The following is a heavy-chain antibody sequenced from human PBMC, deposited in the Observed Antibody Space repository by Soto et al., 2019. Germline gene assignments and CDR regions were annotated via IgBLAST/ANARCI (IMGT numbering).Heavy chain of an antibody. CDR3: ARDASGGDYVPDY. Sequence: QVQLVESGGGVVQPGRSLRLSCAASGFSLTNYAMHWVRQAPGKGLEWVAVISYDGSKKYYADSVGGRFTISRDVSKNTLYLQMNSLRAEDTAPYYCARDASGGDYVPDYWGQGTVVTVSS. V-gene: IGHV3-30-3*01. D-gene: IGHD4-17*01. CDR2: ISYDGSKK. J-gene: IGHJ4*02. CDR1: GFSLTNYA.